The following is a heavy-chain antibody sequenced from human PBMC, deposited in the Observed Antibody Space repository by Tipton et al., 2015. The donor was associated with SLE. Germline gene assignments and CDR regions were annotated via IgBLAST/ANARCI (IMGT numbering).Heavy chain of an antibody. CDR3: ASVVVGY. Sequence: VQLVQSGGGLVQPGRSLRLSCAASGFTFDDYAMHWVRQAPGKGLEWVSGISWNSGSIGYADSVKGRFTISRDNAKNSLYLQMNSLRAEDTALYYCASVVVGYWGQGTLVTVSS. J-gene: IGHJ4*02. CDR1: GFTFDDYA. V-gene: IGHV3-9*01. CDR2: ISWNSGSI. D-gene: IGHD2-15*01.